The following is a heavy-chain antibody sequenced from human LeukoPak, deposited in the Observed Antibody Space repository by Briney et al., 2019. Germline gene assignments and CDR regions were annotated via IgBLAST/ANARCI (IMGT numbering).Heavy chain of an antibody. D-gene: IGHD3-10*01. CDR3: AKDGGGPLD. J-gene: IGHJ4*02. Sequence: GGSLRLSCAASGFSLRASWMSWVRQAPGKGLEWVGNIKQDGSEKNYVDSVKGRFTISRDNAKNSLYLQMSSLRAEDTAVYYCAKDGGGPLDWGQGTLVTVSS. V-gene: IGHV3-7*04. CDR2: IKQDGSEK. CDR1: GFSLRASW.